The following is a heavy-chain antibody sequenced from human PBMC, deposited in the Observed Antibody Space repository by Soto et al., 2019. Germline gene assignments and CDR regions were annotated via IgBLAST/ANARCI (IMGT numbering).Heavy chain of an antibody. Sequence: PGGALRLSCAASGFTFSSYAMSWVRQAPGKGLEWVSAISGSGGSTYYADSVKGRFTISRDNAKNSLYLQMNSLRAEDTAVYYCGREGYRKYNYYGMDVWGQGTTVTVSS. D-gene: IGHD5-18*01. CDR1: GFTFSSYA. CDR2: ISGSGGST. CDR3: GREGYRKYNYYGMDV. V-gene: IGHV3-23*01. J-gene: IGHJ6*02.